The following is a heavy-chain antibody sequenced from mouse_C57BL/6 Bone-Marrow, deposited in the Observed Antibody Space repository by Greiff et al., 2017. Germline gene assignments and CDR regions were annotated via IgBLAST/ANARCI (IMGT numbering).Heavy chain of an antibody. CDR2: INPNNGGT. V-gene: IGHV1-22*01. J-gene: IGHJ4*01. D-gene: IGHD1-1*01. CDR1: GYTFTDYN. CDR3: ASYYYGSSRYYAMDY. Sequence: EVQLQQSGPELVKPGASVKMSCKASGYTFTDYNMHWVKQSHGKSLEWIGYINPNNGGTSYNQKFKGKATLTVNKSSSTAYMELRSLTSEDSAVYYCASYYYGSSRYYAMDYWGQGTSVTVSS.